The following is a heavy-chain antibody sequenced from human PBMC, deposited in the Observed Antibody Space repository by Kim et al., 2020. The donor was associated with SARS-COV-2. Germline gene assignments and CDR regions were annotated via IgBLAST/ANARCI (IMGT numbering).Heavy chain of an antibody. CDR1: GFSVSTNY. CDR2: IYSCGST. V-gene: IGHV3-66*03. J-gene: IGHJ3*02. D-gene: IGHD2-2*01. CDR3: ARDSAWLRTNCHNKDPPSDGFDI. Sequence: GGSLRLSCAASGFSVSTNYMSWVRQAPGKGLEWVSVIYSCGSTYHADSVKGRFTISRDNYRNTVYLQMDSLRGEDTAVYYCARDSAWLRTNCHNKDPPSDGFDIWGQGTMVTVSS.